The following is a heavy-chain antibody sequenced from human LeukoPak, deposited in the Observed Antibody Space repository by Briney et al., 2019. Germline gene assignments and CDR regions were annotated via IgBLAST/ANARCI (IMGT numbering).Heavy chain of an antibody. J-gene: IGHJ4*02. D-gene: IGHD3-10*01. CDR3: AKDGIRGVMMGYFDY. Sequence: GGPLRLSCAASGFPFRSYGMQGLRQAPGKGVEWVAVISYDGSNKYYADSVKGRLTISRDNSKNTLYLQMNSLRAEDTAVDYCAKDGIRGVMMGYFDYRGQGTLVTVSA. CDR1: GFPFRSYG. V-gene: IGHV3-30*18. CDR2: ISYDGSNK.